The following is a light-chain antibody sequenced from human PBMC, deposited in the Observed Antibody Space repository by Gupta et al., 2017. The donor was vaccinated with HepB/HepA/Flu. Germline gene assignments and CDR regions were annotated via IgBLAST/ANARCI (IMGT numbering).Light chain of an antibody. Sequence: QSVLTQPPSVSAAPGQKVTISCSGSSSNIGNNYVSWYQKVPGTAPKLLIDAKNKRPSGTKDRLACYKAGTSAKPGLQGLQTGDEADYSGAIWDSRMSAGVVGGGTKLTVL. CDR2: AKN. CDR1: SSNIGNNY. J-gene: IGLJ3*02. V-gene: IGLV1-51*01. CDR3: AIWDSRMSAGV.